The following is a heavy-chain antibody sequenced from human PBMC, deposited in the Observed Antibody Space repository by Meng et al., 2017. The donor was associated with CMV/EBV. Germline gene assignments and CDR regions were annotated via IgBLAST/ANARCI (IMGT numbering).Heavy chain of an antibody. CDR2: TNHSGST. CDR1: GGSFSGYY. Sequence: ESLKISCAVYGGSFSGYYWSWIRQPPGKGLEWIGETNHSGSTNYNPSLKSRVTISVDTSKNQFSLKLSSVTAADTAVYYCASSTVVTDLDYWGQGTLVTVSS. V-gene: IGHV4-34*01. D-gene: IGHD4-23*01. CDR3: ASSTVVTDLDY. J-gene: IGHJ4*02.